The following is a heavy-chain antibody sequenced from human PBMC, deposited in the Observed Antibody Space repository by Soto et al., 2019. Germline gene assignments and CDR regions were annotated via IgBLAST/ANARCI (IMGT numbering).Heavy chain of an antibody. J-gene: IGHJ5*02. CDR1: GGTFSSYA. Sequence: SVKVSCKASGGTFSSYAISWVRQAPGQGLEWMGGIIPIFGTANYAQKFQGRVTITADESTSTAYMELSSLRSEDTAVYYCARGRVVGAAMSGHWFGPCGQGTRVTVSS. CDR3: ARGRVVGAAMSGHWFGP. CDR2: IIPIFGTA. V-gene: IGHV1-69*13. D-gene: IGHD1-26*01.